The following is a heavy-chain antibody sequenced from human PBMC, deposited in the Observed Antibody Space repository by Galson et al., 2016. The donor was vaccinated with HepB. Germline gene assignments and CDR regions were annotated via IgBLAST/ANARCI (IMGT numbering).Heavy chain of an antibody. V-gene: IGHV3-11*01. CDR2: ISSSGGTI. CDR1: GFTFSHYY. Sequence: SLRLSCAASGFTFSHYYMAWIRLAPGKGLECVSYISSSGGTIDYADSVKGRLTMSRDNAEESLNLQMNSLRPEDTAVYYCAAGGGRGFSGDYYFDFWGRGTLVTVSS. D-gene: IGHD4-17*01. CDR3: AAGGGRGFSGDYYFDF. J-gene: IGHJ4*02.